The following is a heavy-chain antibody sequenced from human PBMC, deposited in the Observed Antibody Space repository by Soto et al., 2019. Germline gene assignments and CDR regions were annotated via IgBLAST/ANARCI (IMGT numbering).Heavy chain of an antibody. CDR2: IHSGGNA. J-gene: IGHJ4*02. Sequence: EVHLVESGGDLVQPGGSLRLSCAASGFTVSNIYMRWVRQAPGKGLEWVSSIHSGGNADYADSVKGRFTISRDNSKNTLHLQMDNLRVEDTAMYSCLFWTPAFDYWGQGNLVTVSA. CDR1: GFTVSNIY. D-gene: IGHD3-3*01. V-gene: IGHV3-66*01. CDR3: LFWTPAFDY.